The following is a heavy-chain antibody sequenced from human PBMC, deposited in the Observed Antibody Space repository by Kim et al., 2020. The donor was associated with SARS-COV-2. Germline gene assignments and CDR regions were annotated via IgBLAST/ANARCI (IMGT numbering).Heavy chain of an antibody. CDR2: IWYDGSNK. J-gene: IGHJ4*02. CDR1: GFTFSSYG. Sequence: GGSLRLSCAASGFTFSSYGMHWVRQAPGKGLEWVAVIWYDGSNKYYADSVKGRFTISRDNSKNTLYLQMNSLRAEDTAVYYCAKGVDETVLRYFDWLSLNYWGQGTLVTVSS. CDR3: AKGVDETVLRYFDWLSLNY. V-gene: IGHV3-33*06. D-gene: IGHD3-9*01.